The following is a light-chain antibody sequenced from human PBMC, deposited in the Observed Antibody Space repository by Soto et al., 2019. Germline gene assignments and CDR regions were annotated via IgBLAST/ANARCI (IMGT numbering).Light chain of an antibody. CDR3: QQRKHWPPLT. V-gene: IGKV3-11*01. Sequence: ETVLTQSPATLSLSPGERATLSCRASQSVDIYLAWYQQKPGQAPRLLIYDASNRATGIPARFSGSGSGTDFTLTISGLEPEDFALYYCQQRKHWPPLTFGQGTRLEIK. CDR2: DAS. CDR1: QSVDIY. J-gene: IGKJ5*01.